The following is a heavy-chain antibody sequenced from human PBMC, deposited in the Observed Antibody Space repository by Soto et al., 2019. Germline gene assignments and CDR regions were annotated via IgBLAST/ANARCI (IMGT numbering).Heavy chain of an antibody. V-gene: IGHV4-34*01. Sequence: QVHLQQWGAGLLKPSETLSLTCAVYGESFIGYYWTWIRQSSGKGLEWIGEINHGGSTNYNPSLKSRVTISIDTSKNQFSLKLTSVTAADTSVYYCARTDIVTTNGFDPWGQGTLVTVSS. CDR2: INHGGST. CDR1: GESFIGYY. J-gene: IGHJ5*02. D-gene: IGHD5-12*01. CDR3: ARTDIVTTNGFDP.